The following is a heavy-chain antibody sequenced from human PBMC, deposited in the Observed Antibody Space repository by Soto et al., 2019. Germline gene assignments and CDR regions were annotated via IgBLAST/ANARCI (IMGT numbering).Heavy chain of an antibody. J-gene: IGHJ4*02. Sequence: PSETLSLTCAISGGSSSSHSKSWVRQPPGKGLEWIGEIHHDGSTNYNPSLKIRVTISGDTSKNHFSLELSSVTAADTAVYYCATYDVGTIIQDYWGQGTLVTVSS. CDR1: GGSSSSHS. D-gene: IGHD2-21*02. V-gene: IGHV4-34*01. CDR2: IHHDGST. CDR3: ATYDVGTIIQDY.